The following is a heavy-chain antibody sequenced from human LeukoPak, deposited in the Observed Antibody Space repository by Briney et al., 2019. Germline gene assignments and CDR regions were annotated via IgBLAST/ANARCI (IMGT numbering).Heavy chain of an antibody. J-gene: IGHJ4*02. D-gene: IGHD2-2*01. Sequence: GGSLRLSCAASVFTFSSYWMHWVRQAPGKGLVWVSRINSDGSSTSYADSVKGRFTISRDNAKNTLYLQMNSLRAEDTAVYYCARGSPAARTFDYWGQGTLVTVSS. CDR2: INSDGSST. CDR3: ARGSPAARTFDY. CDR1: VFTFSSYW. V-gene: IGHV3-74*01.